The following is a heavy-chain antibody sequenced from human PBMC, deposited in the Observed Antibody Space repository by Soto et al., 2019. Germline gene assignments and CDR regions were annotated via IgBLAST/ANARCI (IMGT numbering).Heavy chain of an antibody. CDR3: ARDLGY. CDR2: INGGDGDT. J-gene: IGHJ4*02. V-gene: IGHV1-3*01. CDR1: GYTFAAYA. Sequence: QVQLVQSGAEVKKPGASVKVSCKASGYTFAAYAIQWVRQAPGQRPEWMGWINGGDGDTKYSQKLQDRVTITRDTSATTAYMVLRSLRSEDTAVYYCARDLGYWGQGTLVTVSS.